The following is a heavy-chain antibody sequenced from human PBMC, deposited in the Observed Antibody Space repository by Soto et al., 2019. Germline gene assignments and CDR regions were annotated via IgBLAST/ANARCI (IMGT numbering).Heavy chain of an antibody. CDR3: ARASNQKDDAFDI. CDR1: GGSFSGYY. CDR2: INHSGST. J-gene: IGHJ3*02. V-gene: IGHV4-34*01. Sequence: PSETLSLTCAVYGGSFSGYYWSWIRQPPGKGLEWIGEINHSGSTNYNPSLKSRVTISVDTSKNQFSLKLSSVTAADTAVYYCARASNQKDDAFDIWGQGTMVTVSS.